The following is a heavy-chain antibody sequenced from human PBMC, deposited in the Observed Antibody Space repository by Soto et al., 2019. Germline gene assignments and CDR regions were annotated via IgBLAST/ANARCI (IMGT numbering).Heavy chain of an antibody. CDR1: GYTFTSYG. CDR2: ISAYNGNT. V-gene: IGHV1-18*01. CDR3: ARDRGKDYDFWSGYPYGMDV. Sequence: QVQLVQSGAEVKKPGASVKVSCKASGYTFTSYGISWVRQAPGQGLEWMGWISAYNGNTNYAQKLQGRVTMTTDTSTSTGYMELRSLRSDVTAVYYCARDRGKDYDFWSGYPYGMDVWGQGTTVTVSS. J-gene: IGHJ6*02. D-gene: IGHD3-3*01.